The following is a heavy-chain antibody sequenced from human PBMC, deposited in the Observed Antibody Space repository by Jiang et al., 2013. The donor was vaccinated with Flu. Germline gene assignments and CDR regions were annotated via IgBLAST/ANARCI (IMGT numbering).Heavy chain of an antibody. Sequence: GPGLVKPSQTLSLTCTVSGGSISSGSFYWTWIRQHPGKGLEWIGYIYHSGTSSYNPSLTSRATISQDTSKNQFSLRLTSVTAADTAVYYCARGRGGSYPLDFWGQGILVTVSS. CDR2: IYHSGTS. V-gene: IGHV4-31*03. CDR1: GGSISSGSFY. D-gene: IGHD1-26*01. J-gene: IGHJ4*02. CDR3: ARGRGGSYPLDF.